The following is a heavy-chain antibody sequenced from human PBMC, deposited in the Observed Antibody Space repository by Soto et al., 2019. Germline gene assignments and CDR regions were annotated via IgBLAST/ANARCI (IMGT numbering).Heavy chain of an antibody. CDR2: ISSSSSYI. Sequence: PGGSLRLSCAASGFTSSSYSMNWVRQAPGKGLEWVSSISSSSSYIYYADSVKGRFTISRDNAKNSLYLQMNSLRAEDTAVYYCARDACSSTSCYPDYYYGMDVWGQGTTVTVSS. CDR1: GFTSSSYS. CDR3: ARDACSSTSCYPDYYYGMDV. J-gene: IGHJ6*02. V-gene: IGHV3-21*01. D-gene: IGHD2-2*01.